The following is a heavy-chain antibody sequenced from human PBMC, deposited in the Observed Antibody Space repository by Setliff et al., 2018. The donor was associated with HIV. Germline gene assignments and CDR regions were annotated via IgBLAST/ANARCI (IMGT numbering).Heavy chain of an antibody. CDR1: GGSASNSRYY. D-gene: IGHD3-22*01. J-gene: IGHJ5*02. CDR2: IHYNERT. Sequence: SETLSLTCTVSGGSASNSRYYWAWIRQPPGKGLEYIGSIHYNERTYYNPSLKGRVAISIDTSKNQFSLNLTSVTAADTAVYYCASRVYYYDSNNFLREEGFDPWGQGTLVTVSS. CDR3: ASRVYYYDSNNFLREEGFDP. V-gene: IGHV4-39*01.